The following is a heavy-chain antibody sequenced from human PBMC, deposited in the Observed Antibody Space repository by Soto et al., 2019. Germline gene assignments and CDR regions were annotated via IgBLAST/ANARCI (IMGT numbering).Heavy chain of an antibody. V-gene: IGHV3-21*01. CDR1: GFTFSSYS. CDR2: ISSSSSYI. D-gene: IGHD5-12*01. Sequence: GGSLRLSCAASGFTFSSYSMNWVRQAPGKGLEWVSSISSSSSYIYYADSVKGRFTISRDNAKNSLYLQMNSLRAEDTAVYYCARDSGYAYPLAFDYWGQGTLVTVSS. J-gene: IGHJ4*02. CDR3: ARDSGYAYPLAFDY.